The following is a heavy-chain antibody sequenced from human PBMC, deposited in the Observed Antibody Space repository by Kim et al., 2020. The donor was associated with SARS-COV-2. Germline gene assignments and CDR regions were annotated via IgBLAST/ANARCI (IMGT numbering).Heavy chain of an antibody. CDR2: ISAYNGNT. Sequence: ASVKVSCKASGYTFTSYGISWVRQAPGQGLEWMGWISAYNGNTNYAQKLQGRVTMTTDTSTSTAYMELRSLRSDDTAVYYCARPNLRGIAAAGLGYWGQGTLVTVSS. D-gene: IGHD6-13*01. J-gene: IGHJ4*02. CDR1: GYTFTSYG. CDR3: ARPNLRGIAAAGLGY. V-gene: IGHV1-18*01.